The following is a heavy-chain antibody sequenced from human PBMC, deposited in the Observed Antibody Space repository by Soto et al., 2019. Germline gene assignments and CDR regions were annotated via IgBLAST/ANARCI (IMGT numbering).Heavy chain of an antibody. V-gene: IGHV1-18*01. CDR3: ARGAVRGISSGWPFMGSHYYGMDV. Sequence: QVQLVQSGAEVKKPGASVKVSCKASGYTFTSYGISWVRQTPGQGLEWMGWISAYNGNTNYAQKLQGRVTMTTDTSTSTAYMELRSLRSDDTAVYYCARGAVRGISSGWPFMGSHYYGMDVWGQGTTVTVSS. CDR2: ISAYNGNT. D-gene: IGHD6-19*01. J-gene: IGHJ6*02. CDR1: GYTFTSYG.